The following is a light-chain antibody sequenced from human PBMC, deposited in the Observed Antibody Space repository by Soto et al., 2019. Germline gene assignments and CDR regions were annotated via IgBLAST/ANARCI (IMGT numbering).Light chain of an antibody. CDR1: QSVGSY. J-gene: IGKJ5*01. CDR3: QQRSNWPPT. Sequence: EIVLIQSPATLSLSPGERATLSCRASQSVGSYLAWYQHKPGQAPRLLISDASNRATGIPARFSGSKSGTDFTLTISSLEPEDFAVYYCQQRSNWPPTFGQGTRLEIK. CDR2: DAS. V-gene: IGKV3-11*01.